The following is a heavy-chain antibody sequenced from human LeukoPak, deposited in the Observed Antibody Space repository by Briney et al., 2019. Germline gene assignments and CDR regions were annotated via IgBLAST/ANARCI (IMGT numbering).Heavy chain of an antibody. J-gene: IGHJ6*02. CDR1: GGSFSGYY. CDR3: ARGREYGDYGYYYYGMDV. Sequence: PSETLSLTCAVYGGSFSGYYWSWIRQPPGKGLEWIGEINHSGSTNYNPSLKSRVTISVDTSKNQFSLKLSSVTAADTAVYYCARGREYGDYGYYYYGMDVWGQGTTVTVSS. CDR2: INHSGST. D-gene: IGHD4-17*01. V-gene: IGHV4-34*01.